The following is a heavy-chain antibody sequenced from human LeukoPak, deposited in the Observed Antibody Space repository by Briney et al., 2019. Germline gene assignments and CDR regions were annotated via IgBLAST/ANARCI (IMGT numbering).Heavy chain of an antibody. CDR2: VYSSGST. V-gene: IGHV4-4*07. CDR3: ARMYGSGSYFFDY. J-gene: IGHJ4*02. CDR1: GGSISSYY. Sequence: SETLSLTCTVSGGSISSYYWSWIRQPAGKGLEWIGRVYSSGSTNYNPSLKNRVTMSVDTSKNQFSLKLSSVTAADTAVYYCARMYGSGSYFFDYWGQGTLVTVSS. D-gene: IGHD3-10*01.